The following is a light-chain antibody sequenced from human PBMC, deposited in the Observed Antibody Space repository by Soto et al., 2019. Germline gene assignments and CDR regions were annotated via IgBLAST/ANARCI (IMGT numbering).Light chain of an antibody. CDR2: GAS. J-gene: IGKJ3*01. V-gene: IGKV1-39*01. CDR3: QQSCSTLFT. Sequence: DIQMTQSPSSLSASVGDRVTITCRASQNISIYLNWYQQKSGKAPNLLIYGASTLQSGVPSRFSGSGSGTDFSLTISSLKPEDFATYYCQQSCSTLFTFGPGTKVDMK. CDR1: QNISIY.